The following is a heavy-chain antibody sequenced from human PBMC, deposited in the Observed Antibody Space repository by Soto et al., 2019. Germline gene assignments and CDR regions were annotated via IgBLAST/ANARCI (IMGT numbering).Heavy chain of an antibody. V-gene: IGHV1-8*01. D-gene: IGHD6-19*01. J-gene: IGHJ5*02. CDR1: GYTFTSYD. Sequence: ASVKVSCKASGYTFTSYDINWVRQATGQGLEWMGWMNPNSGNTGFAQKFQGRVTMTRNTSISTAYMELRSLRSDDTTVYYCAREPVAGIWFDPWGQGTLVTVSS. CDR2: MNPNSGNT. CDR3: AREPVAGIWFDP.